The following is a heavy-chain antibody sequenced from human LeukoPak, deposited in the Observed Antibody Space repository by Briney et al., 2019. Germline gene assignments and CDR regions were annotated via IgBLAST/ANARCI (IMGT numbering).Heavy chain of an antibody. CDR3: ARDSQRGYSMDV. V-gene: IGHV3-21*05. J-gene: IGHJ6*04. CDR1: GFSLSSYS. D-gene: IGHD1-1*01. Sequence: GVSLRLPCAASGFSLSSYSIHWVRQAPGKGLECLSYIGYGGNIYYADSVKGRFTISRDNAESSVYLHMNSLRAEDTALYYCARDSQRGYSMDVWGKGTTVTVPS. CDR2: IGYGGNI.